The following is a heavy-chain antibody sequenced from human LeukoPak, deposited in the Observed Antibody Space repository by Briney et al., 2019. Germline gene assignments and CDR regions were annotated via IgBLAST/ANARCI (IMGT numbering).Heavy chain of an antibody. Sequence: PGGSLRLSCGASGFTFSSYSMNWVRQAPGKGLEWVSSISSSSSYIYYADSVKGRFTISRDNAKNSLYLQMNSLRAEDTAVYYCARDWDEETYYYYMDVWGKGTTVTVSS. D-gene: IGHD1-26*01. CDR1: GFTFSSYS. J-gene: IGHJ6*03. CDR2: ISSSSSYI. CDR3: ARDWDEETYYYYMDV. V-gene: IGHV3-21*01.